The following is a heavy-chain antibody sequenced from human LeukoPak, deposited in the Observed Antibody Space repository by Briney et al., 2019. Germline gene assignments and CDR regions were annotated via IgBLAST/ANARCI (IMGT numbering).Heavy chain of an antibody. J-gene: IGHJ5*02. Sequence: SETLSLTCTVSGYSISSGYYWGWIRQPPGKGLEWIGSIYHSGSTYYNPSLKSRVTISVDTSKNQFSLKLSSVTAADTAVYYCARGGPNYYDSSGYPFDPWGQGTLATVSS. CDR1: GYSISSGYY. D-gene: IGHD3-22*01. CDR2: IYHSGST. V-gene: IGHV4-38-2*02. CDR3: ARGGPNYYDSSGYPFDP.